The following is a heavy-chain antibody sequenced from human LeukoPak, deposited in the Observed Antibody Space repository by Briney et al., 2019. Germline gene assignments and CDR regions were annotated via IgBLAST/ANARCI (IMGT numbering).Heavy chain of an antibody. Sequence: GSLRLSCAASGFTFSSYAMHWVRQAPGKGLEWVAVISYDGSNKYYADSVKGRFTISRDNSKNTLYLQMNSLRAEDTAVYYCARDLDSSSWLIGYWGQGTLVTVSS. D-gene: IGHD6-13*01. CDR2: ISYDGSNK. CDR3: ARDLDSSSWLIGY. CDR1: GFTFSSYA. V-gene: IGHV3-30*04. J-gene: IGHJ4*02.